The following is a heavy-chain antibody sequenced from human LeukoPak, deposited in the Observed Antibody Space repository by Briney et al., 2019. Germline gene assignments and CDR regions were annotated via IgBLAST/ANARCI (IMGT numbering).Heavy chain of an antibody. J-gene: IGHJ4*02. CDR1: GGSISSYY. Sequence: SQTLSLTCTVSGGSISSYYWSWIRQPPGKGLEWIGYIYYSGSTNYNPSLKSRVTISVDTSKNQFSLKLSSVTAADTAVYYCARSRAGITMVRGPLVYWGQGTLVTVSS. CDR3: ARSRAGITMVRGPLVY. D-gene: IGHD3-10*01. CDR2: IYYSGST. V-gene: IGHV4-59*08.